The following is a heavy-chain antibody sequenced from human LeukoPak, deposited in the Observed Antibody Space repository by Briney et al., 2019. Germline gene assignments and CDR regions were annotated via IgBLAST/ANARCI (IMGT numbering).Heavy chain of an antibody. CDR1: GGSLSSSSYY. CDR2: IYYSGST. J-gene: IGHJ6*03. V-gene: IGHV4-39*01. CDR3: ARSYSNYVYYYYYMDV. Sequence: SETLSLTCTVSGGSLSSSSYYWGWIRQPPRKGLEWLGSIYYSGSTYYNPSLKSRVTISVDTSKNQFSLKLSSVTAADTAVYYCARSYSNYVYYYYYMDVWGKGTTVTVSS. D-gene: IGHD4-11*01.